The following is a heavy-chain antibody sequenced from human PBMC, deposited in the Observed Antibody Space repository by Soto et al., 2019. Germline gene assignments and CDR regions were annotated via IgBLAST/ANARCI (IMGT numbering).Heavy chain of an antibody. V-gene: IGHV3-74*01. CDR2: IKNDGTST. CDR3: ASWRGGYKYGLDY. CDR1: GFTFISQW. Sequence: PEGALRLSCAASGFTFISQWLHWVLQAPGKGLVWISRIKNDGTSTNYADSVKGRFTVSRDNAKKTMSLQMNSLRAEDTAVYYGASWRGGYKYGLDYWGQGTPVNVAS. D-gene: IGHD5-18*01. J-gene: IGHJ4*02.